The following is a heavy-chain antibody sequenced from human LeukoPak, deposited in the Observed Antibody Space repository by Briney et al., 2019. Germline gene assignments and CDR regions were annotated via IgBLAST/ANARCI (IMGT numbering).Heavy chain of an antibody. CDR1: GFTFSSYG. Sequence: GGSLRLSCAASGFTFSSYGMHWVRQAPGKGLEWVAFIRYDGNIKYYADSVKGRFTISRDNSKNTLSLQMNSLRAEDTAVYYCAKVSTPAYQRDAFDIWGQGTMVTVSS. CDR3: AKVSTPAYQRDAFDI. CDR2: IRYDGNIK. D-gene: IGHD2-2*01. J-gene: IGHJ3*02. V-gene: IGHV3-30*02.